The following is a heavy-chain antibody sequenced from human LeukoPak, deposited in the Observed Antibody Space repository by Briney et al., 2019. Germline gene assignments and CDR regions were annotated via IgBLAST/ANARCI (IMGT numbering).Heavy chain of an antibody. CDR1: GFTFSIYA. V-gene: IGHV3-23*01. D-gene: IGHD4-17*01. CDR3: AKDNGPYGGYHNCFDH. J-gene: IGHJ4*02. Sequence: PGGSLRLSCAASGFTFSIYAMSWVRQAPGKGLEWVSTISASGGSTSYADSVKGRFTTSRDNSKNTLFLQMSSLRAEDTAVYYCAKDNGPYGGYHNCFDHWGQGTLVTVSS. CDR2: ISASGGST.